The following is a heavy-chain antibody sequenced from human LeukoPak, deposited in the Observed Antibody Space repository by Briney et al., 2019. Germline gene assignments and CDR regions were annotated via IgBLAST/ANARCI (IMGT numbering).Heavy chain of an antibody. CDR3: ARGSRRAAAGIEVEYFDY. Sequence: SETLSLTCTVSGGSISSSSYYWGWIRQPPGKGLEWIGSIYYSGSTYYNPSLKSRVTISVDTSKNQFSLKLSSVTAADTAVYYCARGSRRAAAGIEVEYFDYWGQGTLVTVSS. CDR1: GGSISSSSYY. J-gene: IGHJ4*02. V-gene: IGHV4-39*07. CDR2: IYYSGST. D-gene: IGHD6-13*01.